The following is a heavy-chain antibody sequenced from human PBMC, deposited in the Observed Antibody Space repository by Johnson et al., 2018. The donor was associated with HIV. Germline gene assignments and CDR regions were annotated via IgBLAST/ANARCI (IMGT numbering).Heavy chain of an antibody. Sequence: QVQLVESGGALVKPGGSLRVSCVASGFAFSDSHMSWIRQAPGKGLEWVSYISSRGSTIYYADSVKGRFTISRDNAKNSLYLQMNSLRAEDTAVYYCARDLVYGGNFRAFDIWGQGTMVTVSS. CDR1: GFAFSDSH. D-gene: IGHD4-23*01. CDR3: ARDLVYGGNFRAFDI. CDR2: ISSRGSTI. J-gene: IGHJ3*02. V-gene: IGHV3-11*04.